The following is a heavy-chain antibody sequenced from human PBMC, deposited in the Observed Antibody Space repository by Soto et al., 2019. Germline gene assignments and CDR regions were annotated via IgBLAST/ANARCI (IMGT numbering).Heavy chain of an antibody. Sequence: QPGGSLRLSCAASGFTFSSYWMSWVRQAPGKGLEWVANIKQDGSEKYYVDSVKGRFTISRDNAKNSLYLQMNSLRAEDSALYYCARDWGVQLWQPYGMDVWGQGTTVTVSS. CDR3: ARDWGVQLWQPYGMDV. CDR2: IKQDGSEK. J-gene: IGHJ6*02. D-gene: IGHD5-18*01. V-gene: IGHV3-7*05. CDR1: GFTFSSYW.